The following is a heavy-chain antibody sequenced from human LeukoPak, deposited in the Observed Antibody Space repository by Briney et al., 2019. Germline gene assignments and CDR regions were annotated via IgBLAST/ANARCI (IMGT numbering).Heavy chain of an antibody. J-gene: IGHJ5*01. V-gene: IGHV4-61*02. CDR3: ARDKHPSGWISTGFDS. CDR1: GGSISSGSYY. CDR2: IYTSRST. Sequence: SQTLSLTCTVSGGSISSGSYYWSWIRQPAGKELEWIGRIYTSRSTNCNPSLKSRVTISIDTSKNQFSLKLSYVSATDAAIYYCARDKHPSGWISTGFDSWGQGTLVTVSS. D-gene: IGHD6-19*01.